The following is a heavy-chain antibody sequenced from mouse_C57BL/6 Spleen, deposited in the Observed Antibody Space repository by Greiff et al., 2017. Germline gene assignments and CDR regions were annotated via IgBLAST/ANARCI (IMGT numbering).Heavy chain of an antibody. CDR1: GYTFTSYG. CDR3: ARRETAQARCYFDY. V-gene: IGHV1-81*01. D-gene: IGHD3-2*02. J-gene: IGHJ2*01. Sequence: QVQLQQSGAELARPGASVKLSCKASGYTFTSYGISWVKQRTGQGLEWIGEIYPRSGNTYYNEKFKGKATLTADKSSSTAYMELRSLTSEDSAVYFCARRETAQARCYFDYWGQGTTLTVSS. CDR2: IYPRSGNT.